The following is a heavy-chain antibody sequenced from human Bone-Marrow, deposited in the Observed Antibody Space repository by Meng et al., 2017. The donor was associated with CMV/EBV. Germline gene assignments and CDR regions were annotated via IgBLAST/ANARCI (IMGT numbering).Heavy chain of an antibody. Sequence: GESLKISCAVSGFTFRNFEMNWVRQTPGKGLEWIAYISSSGNKVYYADSVQGRFTISRDNAKNSLYLEMNSLRGEDTALYYCARLPDYFDSSGFDYWGQGTLVTVSS. CDR1: GFTFRNFE. CDR2: ISSSGNKV. V-gene: IGHV3-48*03. J-gene: IGHJ4*02. D-gene: IGHD3-22*01. CDR3: ARLPDYFDSSGFDY.